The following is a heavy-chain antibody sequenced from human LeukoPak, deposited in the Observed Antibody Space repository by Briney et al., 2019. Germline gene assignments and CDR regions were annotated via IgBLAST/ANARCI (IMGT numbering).Heavy chain of an antibody. CDR3: ARVTPDFWSGYRNY. CDR1: GYTFTSYD. D-gene: IGHD3-3*01. V-gene: IGHV1-8*01. J-gene: IGHJ4*02. Sequence: GASVKVSCKASGYTFTSYDINWVRHATGQGLEWMGWMNPNSGNTGYAQKFQGRVTMTRDTPISTAYMELSSLRSEDTAVYYCARVTPDFWSGYRNYWGQGTLVTVSS. CDR2: MNPNSGNT.